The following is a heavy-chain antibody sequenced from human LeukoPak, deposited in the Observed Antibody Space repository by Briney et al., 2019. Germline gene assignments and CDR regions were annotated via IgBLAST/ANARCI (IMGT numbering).Heavy chain of an antibody. D-gene: IGHD6-13*01. CDR1: GFTFSNYA. V-gene: IGHV3-23*01. CDR3: AKDRQANSWSPLQD. J-gene: IGHJ4*02. Sequence: GGSLRLSCATSGFTFSNYAMSWGRQGPGKGLEWVSAIGGTTGTTYYADSVKGRFTISRDNSKTTLYLQMNRMRAEDTAVYYCAKDRQANSWSPLQDWGQGTLVTVSS. CDR2: IGGTTGTT.